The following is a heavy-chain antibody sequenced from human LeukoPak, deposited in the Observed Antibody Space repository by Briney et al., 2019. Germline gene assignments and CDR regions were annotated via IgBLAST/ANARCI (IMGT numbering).Heavy chain of an antibody. D-gene: IGHD2-15*01. Sequence: GGSLRLSCAASGFTFSSSAMSWVRQAPGKGLEWVSSISGSGSGGSTYYADSVKGRFTISRDNSKNTLYLQMNSLRAEDTAVYYCARDLRGSSFLDYWGQGTLVTVSS. J-gene: IGHJ4*02. CDR1: GFTFSSSA. V-gene: IGHV3-23*01. CDR3: ARDLRGSSFLDY. CDR2: ISGSGSGGST.